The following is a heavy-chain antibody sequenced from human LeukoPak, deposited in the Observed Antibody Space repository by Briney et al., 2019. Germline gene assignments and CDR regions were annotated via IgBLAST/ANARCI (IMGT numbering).Heavy chain of an antibody. CDR2: IIPIFGTA. V-gene: IGHV1-69*13. CDR1: GGTFSSYA. J-gene: IGHJ6*02. D-gene: IGHD5/OR15-5a*01. CDR3: ASRVYLYYYYGMDV. Sequence: AASVKVSCKASGGTFSSYAISWVRQAPGQGLEWMGGIIPIFGTANYAQKFQGRVTITADESTSTAYMELSSLRSEDTAVYYCASRVYLYYYYGMDVWGQGTTVTVSS.